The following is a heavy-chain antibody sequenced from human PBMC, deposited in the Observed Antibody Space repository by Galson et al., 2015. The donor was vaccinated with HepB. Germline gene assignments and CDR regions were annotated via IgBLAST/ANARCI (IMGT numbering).Heavy chain of an antibody. J-gene: IGHJ3*02. D-gene: IGHD3-16*01. CDR1: GFTFSNYA. Sequence: SLRLSCAASGFTFSNYAMHWVRQAPGKGLEWVAVISSDGNKKYYADSVKGRFTVSGDNSMNTLYLQMNSLRVEDTAVYYCARDRLGGRSDVYDLRSAFDIWGGGT. CDR3: ARDRLGGRSDVYDLRSAFDI. CDR2: ISSDGNKK. V-gene: IGHV3-30-3*01.